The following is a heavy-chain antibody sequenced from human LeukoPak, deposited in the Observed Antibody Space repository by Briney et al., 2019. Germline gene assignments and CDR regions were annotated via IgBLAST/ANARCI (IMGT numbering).Heavy chain of an antibody. CDR2: INAGNGNT. CDR3: ARDARAMVRGAISPVDY. V-gene: IGHV1-3*01. J-gene: IGHJ4*02. D-gene: IGHD3-10*01. Sequence: GASVKVSCKASGYTFTSYAMHWVRQAPGQRLEWMGWINAGNGNTKYSQKFQGRVTITRDTSASTAYMELSSLRSEDTAVYYCARDARAMVRGAISPVDYWGQGTLVTVSS. CDR1: GYTFTSYA.